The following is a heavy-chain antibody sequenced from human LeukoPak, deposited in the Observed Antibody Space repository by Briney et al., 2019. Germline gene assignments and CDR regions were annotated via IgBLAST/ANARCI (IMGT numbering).Heavy chain of an antibody. V-gene: IGHV4-39*01. J-gene: IGHJ4*02. D-gene: IGHD2-15*01. Sequence: PSETLSLTCTVSGGSLSSSSYYWGWIRQPPGKGLEWIGSIYYSGSTYYNPSLKSRVTISVDTSKNQFSLKLSSVTAADTAVYYCARRGVVAATEDFDYWGQGTLVTVSS. CDR2: IYYSGST. CDR1: GGSLSSSSYY. CDR3: ARRGVVAATEDFDY.